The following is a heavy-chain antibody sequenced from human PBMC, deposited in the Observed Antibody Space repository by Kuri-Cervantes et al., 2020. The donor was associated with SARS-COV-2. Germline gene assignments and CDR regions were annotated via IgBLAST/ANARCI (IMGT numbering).Heavy chain of an antibody. CDR2: ISYDGSNK. D-gene: IGHD5/OR15-5a*01. CDR3: ARECTLECLDAFDI. CDR1: GFTFSSYA. Sequence: GGSLRLSCAASGFTFSSYAMHWVRQAPGKGLEWVAVISYDGSNKYYADSVKRRFTISRDNSKNTLYLQMNSLRAEDTAVYYCARECTLECLDAFDIWGQGTMVTVSS. V-gene: IGHV3-30-3*01. J-gene: IGHJ3*02.